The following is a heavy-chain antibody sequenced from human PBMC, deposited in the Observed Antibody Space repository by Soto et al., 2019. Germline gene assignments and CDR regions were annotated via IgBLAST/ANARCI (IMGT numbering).Heavy chain of an antibody. V-gene: IGHV4-61*01. J-gene: IGHJ5*02. CDR1: GDSIRSGSHS. D-gene: IGHD2-15*01. CDR2: MYYSGKT. Sequence: AMTLSLACTVSGDSIRSGSHSWIRIRQPPGSGLEYIGYMYYSGKTNYNPSLRSRVTLSVDTSKNQFSLRLNSLTAADTAVYYCARFSLAAGGLYSWFDPWGQGTLVTVS. CDR3: ARFSLAAGGLYSWFDP.